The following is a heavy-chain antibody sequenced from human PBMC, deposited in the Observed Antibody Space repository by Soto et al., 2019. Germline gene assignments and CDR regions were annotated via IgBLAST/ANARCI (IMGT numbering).Heavy chain of an antibody. Sequence: PGGSLRLSCADSGLSFSSYGMHWVRQALGKGLEWVSSITGSGGSTYNADPVKGRFTISRDNSENTLYLQMNSLRAGDTAVYYCAKEYSDFLTAYYGPLNIYYFYSGMDVWGKGTTVTVSS. J-gene: IGHJ6*04. D-gene: IGHD3-9*01. V-gene: IGHV3-23*01. CDR3: AKEYSDFLTAYYGPLNIYYFYSGMDV. CDR1: GLSFSSYG. CDR2: ITGSGGST.